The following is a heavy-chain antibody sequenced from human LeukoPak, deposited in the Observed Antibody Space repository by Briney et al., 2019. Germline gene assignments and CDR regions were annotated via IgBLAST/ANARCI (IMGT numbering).Heavy chain of an antibody. Sequence: GGSLRLSCAASGFTFSSYAMHWVRQAPGKGLEWVAVISYDGSNKYYADSVKGRFTISRDDSKDTLFLQMNSLRVEDTAVYYCAKDAIYKNSVWDYFDYLGQGTLVTVSS. CDR2: ISYDGSNK. CDR1: GFTFSSYA. D-gene: IGHD5-24*01. J-gene: IGHJ4*02. V-gene: IGHV3-30*04. CDR3: AKDAIYKNSVWDYFDY.